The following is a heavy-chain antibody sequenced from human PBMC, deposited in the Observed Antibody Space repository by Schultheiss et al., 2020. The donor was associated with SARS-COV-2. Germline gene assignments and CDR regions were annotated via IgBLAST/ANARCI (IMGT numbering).Heavy chain of an antibody. Sequence: SETLSLTCTVSGGSISSSSYYWGWIRQPPGKGLEWIGSIYYSGSTYYNPSLKSRVTISVDTSKNQFSLKLSSVTAADTAVYYCARDFTYCGGDCYPYYFDYWGQGTLVTVSS. CDR3: ARDFTYCGGDCYPYYFDY. J-gene: IGHJ4*02. CDR1: GGSISSSSYY. CDR2: IYYSGST. V-gene: IGHV4-39*02. D-gene: IGHD2-21*01.